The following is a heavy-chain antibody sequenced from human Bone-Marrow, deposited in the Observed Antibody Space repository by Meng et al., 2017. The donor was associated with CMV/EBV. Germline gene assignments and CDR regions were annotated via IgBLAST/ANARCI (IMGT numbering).Heavy chain of an antibody. CDR2: INPSGGST. D-gene: IGHD2-2*01. CDR3: ASLRGVVVVPAAKDYYGMDV. J-gene: IGHJ6*02. CDR1: GYTFTGYY. Sequence: ASVKVSCKASGYTFTGYYIHWVRQAPGQGLEWMGIINPSGGSTSYAQKFQGRVTMTRDTSTSTVYMELSSLRSEDTAVYYCASLRGVVVVPAAKDYYGMDVWGQGTTVTVSS. V-gene: IGHV1-46*01.